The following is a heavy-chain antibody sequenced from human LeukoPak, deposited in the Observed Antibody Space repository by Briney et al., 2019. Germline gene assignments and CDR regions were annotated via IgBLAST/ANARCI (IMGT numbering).Heavy chain of an antibody. CDR3: AREYAYYDSSGYYGPPDAFDI. D-gene: IGHD3-22*01. V-gene: IGHV4-39*02. CDR1: GGSISTSSYY. CDR2: IYYSGST. Sequence: PSETLSLTCTVSGGSISTSSYYWAWIRQPPGKGLEWIGTIYYSGSTYYNPSLKSRVTISVDTSKNQFSLKLSSVTAADTAVYYCAREYAYYDSSGYYGPPDAFDIWGQGTMVTVSS. J-gene: IGHJ3*02.